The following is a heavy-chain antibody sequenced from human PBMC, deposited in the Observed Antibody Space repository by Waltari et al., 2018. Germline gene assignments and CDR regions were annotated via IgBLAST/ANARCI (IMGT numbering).Heavy chain of an antibody. J-gene: IGHJ5*01. CDR2: FDYTGSP. CDR3: ARHHHNSWFDY. Sequence: QLQLQESGPGLLKPSEPLSLPGPVAGGTISITNYYYTRIRQPPGKGPEWTGSFDYTGSPHYNPSLNSRVIISVDMSKTQFYLKLNSVTAADTAVYYCARHHHNSWFDYWGQGILVTVSS. V-gene: IGHV4-39*01. CDR1: GGTISITNYY.